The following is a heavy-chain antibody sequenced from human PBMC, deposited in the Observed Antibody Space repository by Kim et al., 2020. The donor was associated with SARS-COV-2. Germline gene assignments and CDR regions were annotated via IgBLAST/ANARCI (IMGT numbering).Heavy chain of an antibody. J-gene: IGHJ4*02. CDR3: AKDGGSSDYLDY. D-gene: IGHD6-6*01. Sequence: YYADSVKGRFTISRDNSKNTLYLQMNSLRAEDTAVYYCAKDGGSSDYLDYWGQGTLVTVSS. V-gene: IGHV3-23*01.